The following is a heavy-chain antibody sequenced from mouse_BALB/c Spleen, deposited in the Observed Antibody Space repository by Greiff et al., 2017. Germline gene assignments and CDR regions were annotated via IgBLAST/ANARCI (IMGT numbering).Heavy chain of an antibody. D-gene: IGHD2-2*01. CDR2: INSNGGST. V-gene: IGHV5-6-2*01. CDR1: GFTFSSYY. Sequence: EVMLVESGGGLVKLGGSLKLSCAASGFTFSSYYMSWVRQTPEKRLELVAAINSNGGSTYYPDTVKGRFTISRDNAKNTLYLQMSSLKSEDTALYYCARPLYGYDGDYYAMDYWGQGTSVTVSS. CDR3: ARPLYGYDGDYYAMDY. J-gene: IGHJ4*01.